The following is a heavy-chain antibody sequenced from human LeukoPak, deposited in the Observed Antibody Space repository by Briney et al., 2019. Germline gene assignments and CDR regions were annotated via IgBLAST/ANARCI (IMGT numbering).Heavy chain of an antibody. CDR2: ISGSGGST. CDR1: GFTFSSYA. V-gene: IGHV3-23*01. J-gene: IGHJ6*02. CDR3: AKDEMATIFSYGMDV. Sequence: PGGSLRLSCAASGFTFSSYAMSWVRQAPGKGLEWVSAISGSGGSTYYVDSVKGRFTISRDNSKNTLYLQMNSLRAEDTAVYYCAKDEMATIFSYGMDVWGQGTTVTVSS. D-gene: IGHD5-12*01.